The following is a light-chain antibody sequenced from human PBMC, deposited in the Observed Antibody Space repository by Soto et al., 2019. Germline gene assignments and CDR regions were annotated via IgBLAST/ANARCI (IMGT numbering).Light chain of an antibody. Sequence: EIVMTQSPATLSVSPGEGATLSCRASQSVGSNLAWYLQIPGQAPRLVMYAGSTRASGVPARFSGRGSGTEFTLTISSLQSEDFAVYYCQQYNDWPRTFGQGTKVEI. CDR1: QSVGSN. V-gene: IGKV3-15*01. J-gene: IGKJ1*01. CDR2: AGS. CDR3: QQYNDWPRT.